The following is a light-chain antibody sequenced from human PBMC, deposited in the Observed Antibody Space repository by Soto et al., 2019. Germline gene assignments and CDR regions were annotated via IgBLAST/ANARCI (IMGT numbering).Light chain of an antibody. CDR3: SSYAGSSTWV. CDR2: EVS. CDR1: SSDVGGYNY. V-gene: IGLV2-8*01. J-gene: IGLJ3*02. Sequence: QSVPTQPPSASGSAGQSATISCTGASSDVGGYNYVSWYQQYPGKAPKLMIYEVSKQPSGVPDRFSGSKSGNTASLTVSGLQAEDEADYYCSSYAGSSTWVFGGGTKLTVL.